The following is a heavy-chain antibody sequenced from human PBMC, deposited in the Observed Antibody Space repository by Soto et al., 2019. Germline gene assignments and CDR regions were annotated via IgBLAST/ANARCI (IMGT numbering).Heavy chain of an antibody. CDR2: VYWDDDK. CDR1: GFSLTSRPMG. CDR3: AHRLAGYNWNGGYFDY. D-gene: IGHD1-1*01. Sequence: QITLKESAPTRVKPTQTLTLTCTFSGFSLTSRPMGVGWIRQPPGKALEWLAFVYWDDDKRYSPSLGSRLTITKDTSGNQVVLTMTNMDTVDTATYYCAHRLAGYNWNGGYFDYWGQGALVTVSS. V-gene: IGHV2-5*02. J-gene: IGHJ4*02.